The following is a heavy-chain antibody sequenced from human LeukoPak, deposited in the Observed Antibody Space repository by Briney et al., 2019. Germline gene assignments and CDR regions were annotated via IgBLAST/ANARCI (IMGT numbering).Heavy chain of an antibody. CDR2: INHSGST. J-gene: IGHJ6*03. CDR1: GGSFSGYY. V-gene: IGHV4-34*01. Sequence: SETLSLNCAVYGGSFSGYYWSWIREPPGKGLAWVGEINHSGSTNYNPSLKSRVTISVDTSKNQFSLKLSSVTAADTAVYYCARAKGYGSGSRAYYYYYYMDVWGKGTTVTISS. D-gene: IGHD3-10*01. CDR3: ARAKGYGSGSRAYYYYYYMDV.